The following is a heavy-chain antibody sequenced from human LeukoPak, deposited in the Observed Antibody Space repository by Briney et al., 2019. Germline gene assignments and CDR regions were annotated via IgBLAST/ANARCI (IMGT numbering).Heavy chain of an antibody. J-gene: IGHJ4*02. CDR3: ARRYYDILTGYYNSYYFDY. Sequence: SETLSLTCAVYGGSFSGYYWSWIRQPPGKGLEWIGEINHSGSTNYNPSLKSRVTISVDTSKNQFSLKLSSVTAADTAVYYCARRYYDILTGYYNSYYFDYWGQGTLVTVSS. D-gene: IGHD3-9*01. CDR2: INHSGST. CDR1: GGSFSGYY. V-gene: IGHV4-34*01.